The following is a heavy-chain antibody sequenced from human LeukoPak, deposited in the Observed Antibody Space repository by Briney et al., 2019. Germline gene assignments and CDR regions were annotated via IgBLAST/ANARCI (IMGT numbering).Heavy chain of an antibody. D-gene: IGHD6-13*01. CDR2: IYTSGST. CDR3: ARGRVSSSTWYSTYYYYFYMDV. J-gene: IGHJ6*03. V-gene: IGHV4-4*07. Sequence: PSETLSLTCTVSGGSISSYYWSWIRQPAGKGLEWIGRIYTSGSTNYNPSLKSRVTISVDTSKNHFSLELSSATAADTAVYFCARGRVSSSTWYSTYYYYFYMDVWGKGTTVTVSS. CDR1: GGSISSYY.